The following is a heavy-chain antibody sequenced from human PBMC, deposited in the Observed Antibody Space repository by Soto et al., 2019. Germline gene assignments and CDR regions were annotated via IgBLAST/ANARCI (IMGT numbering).Heavy chain of an antibody. D-gene: IGHD3-10*01. CDR1: GFTFSSYG. V-gene: IGHV3-30*18. J-gene: IGHJ4*02. Sequence: QVQLVESGGGVVQPGRSLRLSCAASGFTFSSYGMHWVRQAPGKGLEWVAVISYDGSNKYYADSVKGRFTISRDNSENTLYLQMNSLRAEDTAVYYCAKGPWTDRGPLWGQGTLVTVSS. CDR3: AKGPWTDRGPL. CDR2: ISYDGSNK.